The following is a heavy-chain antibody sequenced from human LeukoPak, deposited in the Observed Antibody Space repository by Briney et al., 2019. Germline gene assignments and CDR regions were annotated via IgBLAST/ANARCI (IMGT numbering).Heavy chain of an antibody. D-gene: IGHD3-22*01. CDR3: ARGLGSSGYPTNSD. J-gene: IGHJ4*02. Sequence: SETLSLTCTVSGGSISGYYWSWIRQPPGKGLEWIGYIYYSGSTNYNPSLKSRVTISVDTSKNQFSLKLSSVTAADTAVYYCARGLGSSGYPTNSDWGQGTLVTVSS. CDR2: IYYSGST. V-gene: IGHV4-59*01. CDR1: GGSISGYY.